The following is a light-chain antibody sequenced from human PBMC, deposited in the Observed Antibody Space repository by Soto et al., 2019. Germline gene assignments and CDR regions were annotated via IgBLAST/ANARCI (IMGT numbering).Light chain of an antibody. V-gene: IGLV2-14*01. CDR1: SSDVGSYNY. CDR2: EVT. CDR3: KSRTTRNTLV. J-gene: IGLJ3*02. Sequence: QSVLTQPASVSGSPGQSITISCTGTSSDVGSYNYVSWYQQHPGKAPKLIIYEVTHRPSGVSSRFYGSRSGNTASLTISGLQAEDEADYYCKSRTTRNTLVFGGGTKLTVL.